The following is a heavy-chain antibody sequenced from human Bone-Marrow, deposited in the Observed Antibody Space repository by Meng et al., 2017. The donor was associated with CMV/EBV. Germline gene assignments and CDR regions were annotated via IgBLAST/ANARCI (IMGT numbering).Heavy chain of an antibody. V-gene: IGHV3-30*02. Sequence: RGSLSLSCAASGFSFSSYGMHWDRQDPGTGLEGVAVIRYDGSNKYYADSVKGRFTISRDNSKNTLYLQMNSLRAEDTAVYYCAKAARGYDFWSGYYFDYWGQGPLVTVSS. D-gene: IGHD3-3*01. CDR3: AKAARGYDFWSGYYFDY. CDR1: GFSFSSYG. J-gene: IGHJ4*02. CDR2: IRYDGSNK.